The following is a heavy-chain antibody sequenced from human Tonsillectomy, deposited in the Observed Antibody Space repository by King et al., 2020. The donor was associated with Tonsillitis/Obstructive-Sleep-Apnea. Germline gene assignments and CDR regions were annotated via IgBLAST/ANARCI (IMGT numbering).Heavy chain of an antibody. CDR1: GFTFDDYT. D-gene: IGHD2-2*01. CDR3: AKEYCSSTTCSNYHYSYMDV. CDR2: ISWAGGST. V-gene: IGHV3-43*01. J-gene: IGHJ6*03. Sequence: VQLVESGGVVVQPGGSLRLSCAASGFTFDDYTMHWVRQAPGKGLEWVSLISWAGGSTYYADSVKGRFTISRDNSTNSLYLQMNSLRTEDTAFYFCAKEYCSSTTCSNYHYSYMDVWGKGTTVTVSS.